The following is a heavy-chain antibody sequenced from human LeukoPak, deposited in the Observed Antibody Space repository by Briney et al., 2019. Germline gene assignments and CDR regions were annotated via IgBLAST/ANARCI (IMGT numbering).Heavy chain of an antibody. J-gene: IGHJ4*02. V-gene: IGHV1-2*06. CDR3: ARDPTVAAAGRSNDY. D-gene: IGHD6-13*01. CDR2: INPNSGGT. Sequence: GASVKVSCKASGYTFTGYYVHWVRQAPGQGLEWMGRINPNSGGTNYAQKFQGRVTMTRDTSISTAYMELSRLRSDDTAVYYCARDPTVAAAGRSNDYWGQGTLVTVSS. CDR1: GYTFTGYY.